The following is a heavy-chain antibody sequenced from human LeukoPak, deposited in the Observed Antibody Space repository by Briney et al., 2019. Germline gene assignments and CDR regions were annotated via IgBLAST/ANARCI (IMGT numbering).Heavy chain of an antibody. CDR1: GFTFSNYV. CDR3: VKEVTGYGYFDY. J-gene: IGHJ4*02. Sequence: GGSLRLPCVASGFTFSNYVMSWVRQAPGKGLEWIAALNGGRTFFQDSVRGRFTISRDNSKNTLYLQLNSLRGDDTAVYYCVKEVTGYGYFDYWGRGTLVTVSS. CDR2: LNGGRT. D-gene: IGHD2-2*03. V-gene: IGHV3-23*01.